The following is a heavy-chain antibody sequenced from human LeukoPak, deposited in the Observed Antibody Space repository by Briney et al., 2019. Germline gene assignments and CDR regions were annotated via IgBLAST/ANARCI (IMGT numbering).Heavy chain of an antibody. CDR1: GFSFSSYG. V-gene: IGHV3-33*03. D-gene: IGHD3-3*01. Sequence: GGSLRLSCVASGFSFSSYGMHWVRQAPGKGLEWVAGILYDGVNRYYANSVKGRFTVSRDTSENTLYLQMNSLRAEDTAVYYCAKHYTDGYFDYWGQGTLVTVSS. CDR2: ILYDGVNR. CDR3: AKHYTDGYFDY. J-gene: IGHJ4*02.